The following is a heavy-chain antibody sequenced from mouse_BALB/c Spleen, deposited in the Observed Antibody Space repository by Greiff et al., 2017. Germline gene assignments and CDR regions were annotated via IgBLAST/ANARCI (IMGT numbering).Heavy chain of an antibody. CDR3: ARSTTNWYFDV. Sequence: EVMLVESGGGLVQPGGSRKLSCAASGFTFSSFGMHWVRQAPEKGLEWVAYISSGSSTIYYADTVKGRFTISRDNPKNTLFLQMTSLRSEDTAMYYCARSTTNWYFDVWGAGTTVTVSS. D-gene: IGHD1-1*01. CDR1: GFTFSSFG. V-gene: IGHV5-17*02. CDR2: ISSGSSTI. J-gene: IGHJ1*01.